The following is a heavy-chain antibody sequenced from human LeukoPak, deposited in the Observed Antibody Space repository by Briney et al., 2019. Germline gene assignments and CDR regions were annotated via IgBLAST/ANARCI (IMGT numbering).Heavy chain of an antibody. J-gene: IGHJ4*02. D-gene: IGHD3-3*01. CDR1: EFSVGSNY. V-gene: IGHV3-7*01. Sequence: GGSLRLSCAASEFSVGSNYMTWVRQAPGKGLEWVATIKQDGSEKYYVDSVKGRFIISRDNAKNSLYLQMNSLRVEDTAVYYCARDRNTDFWSGYYTNYFDYWGQGTLVTVSS. CDR2: IKQDGSEK. CDR3: ARDRNTDFWSGYYTNYFDY.